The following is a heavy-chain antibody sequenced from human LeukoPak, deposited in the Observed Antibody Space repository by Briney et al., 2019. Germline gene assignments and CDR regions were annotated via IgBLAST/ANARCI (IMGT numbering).Heavy chain of an antibody. CDR3: AKDLGYFDSSCYYYY. CDR2: ISGSGGST. Sequence: GGSLRLSCAASGFTFSRYWMHWLRQAPGKGLEWVSAISGSGGSTYYADSVKGRFTISRDNSKNTLYLQMNSLRAEDTAVYYCAKDLGYFDSSCYYYYRGQGTMVTVSS. J-gene: IGHJ4*02. V-gene: IGHV3-23*01. CDR1: GFTFSRYW. D-gene: IGHD3-22*01.